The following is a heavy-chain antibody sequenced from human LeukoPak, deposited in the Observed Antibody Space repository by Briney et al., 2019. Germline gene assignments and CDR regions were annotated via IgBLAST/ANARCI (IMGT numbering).Heavy chain of an antibody. CDR2: IYYSGST. CDR3: ARVDSSNWYDSRGYFDY. Sequence: SETLSLTCTVSGGSISSSSYYWGWIRQPPGKGLEWIGNIYYSGSTYYNPSLKSRVTISVDTSKNQFSLKLSSVTAADTAVYYCARVDSSNWYDSRGYFDYWGQGTLVTVSS. V-gene: IGHV4-39*07. J-gene: IGHJ4*02. CDR1: GGSISSSSYY. D-gene: IGHD6-13*01.